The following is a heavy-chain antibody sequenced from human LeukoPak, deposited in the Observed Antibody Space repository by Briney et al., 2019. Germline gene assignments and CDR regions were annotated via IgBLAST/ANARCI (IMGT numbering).Heavy chain of an antibody. CDR1: GGSISSSSYY. J-gene: IGHJ3*02. CDR2: IYYSGST. V-gene: IGHV4-39*07. D-gene: IGHD3-10*01. Sequence: SETLSLTCTVSGGSISSSSYYWGWIRQPPGKGLEWIGSIYYSGSTYYNPSLKSRVTISEDTSKNQFSLKLSSVTAADTAVYYCARDIRVTMVRGVISGAFDIWGQGTMVTVSS. CDR3: ARDIRVTMVRGVISGAFDI.